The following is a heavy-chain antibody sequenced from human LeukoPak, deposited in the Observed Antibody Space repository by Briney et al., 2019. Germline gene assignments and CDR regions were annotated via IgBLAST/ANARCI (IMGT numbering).Heavy chain of an antibody. Sequence: SETLSLTCTVSGGSISSGDYYWSWIRQPPGKGLEWIGYIYYSGSTYYNPSLKSRVTISVDTSKNQSSLKLSSVTAADTAVYYCARGDVVVVAATQATGWFDPWGQGTLVTVSS. J-gene: IGHJ5*02. CDR3: ARGDVVVVAATQATGWFDP. V-gene: IGHV4-30-4*01. D-gene: IGHD2-15*01. CDR2: IYYSGST. CDR1: GGSISSGDYY.